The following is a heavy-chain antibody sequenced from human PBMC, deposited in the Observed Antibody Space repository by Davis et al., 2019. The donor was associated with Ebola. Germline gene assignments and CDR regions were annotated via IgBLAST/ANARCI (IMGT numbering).Heavy chain of an antibody. CDR3: ARLFSDGGSYDSSGYYPY. D-gene: IGHD3-22*01. Sequence: GESLKISCKGSGYSFTSYWISWVRQMPGKGLEWMGRIDPSDSYTNYSPSFQGHVTISADKSISTAYLQWSSLKASDTAMYYCARLFSDGGSYDSSGYYPYWGQGTLVTVSS. V-gene: IGHV5-10-1*01. CDR1: GYSFTSYW. CDR2: IDPSDSYT. J-gene: IGHJ4*02.